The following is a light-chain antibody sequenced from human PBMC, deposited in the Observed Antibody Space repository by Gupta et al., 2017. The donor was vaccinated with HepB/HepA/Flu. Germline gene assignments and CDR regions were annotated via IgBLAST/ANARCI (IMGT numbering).Light chain of an antibody. Sequence: EIVLTQSPATLSSSPGERATLSCRANQNIKNYLAWYQQKPGQAPRLLICDASSRATGIPARFSASGSGTDFTLTISSLEPEDFAVYYCLQRSDWPLTFGGGTKVEIK. CDR2: DAS. CDR3: LQRSDWPLT. V-gene: IGKV3-11*01. J-gene: IGKJ4*01. CDR1: QNIKNY.